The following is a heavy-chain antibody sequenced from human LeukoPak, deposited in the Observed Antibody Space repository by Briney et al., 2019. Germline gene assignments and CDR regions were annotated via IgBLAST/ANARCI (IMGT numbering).Heavy chain of an antibody. CDR1: GYTFTNYG. J-gene: IGHJ4*02. D-gene: IGHD4-17*01. Sequence: ASVKVSCKASGYTFTNYGISWVRQAPGQGLEWMGWVSAYNGNTNYAQKLQGRVTMTTDTSTSTAYMELRSLRSDDTAVYHCARVTQTDYDFDYWGQGTLVTVSS. CDR3: ARVTQTDYDFDY. V-gene: IGHV1-18*01. CDR2: VSAYNGNT.